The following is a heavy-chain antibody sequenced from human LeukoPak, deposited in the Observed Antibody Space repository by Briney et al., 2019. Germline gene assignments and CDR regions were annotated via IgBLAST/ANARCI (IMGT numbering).Heavy chain of an antibody. D-gene: IGHD3-22*01. CDR3: AKRGKDSPGYYNYFDS. CDR1: GFTFSTYG. CDR2: IGHDGSEI. V-gene: IGHV3-30*02. J-gene: IGHJ4*02. Sequence: PGGSLRLSCATSGFTFSTYGMHWVRQAPGKGLEWVAFIGHDGSEIHYADSVKGRFTISRDNSKNTVHLQMGGLRGEDTAVYYCAKRGKDSPGYYNYFDSWGQGTLVTVSS.